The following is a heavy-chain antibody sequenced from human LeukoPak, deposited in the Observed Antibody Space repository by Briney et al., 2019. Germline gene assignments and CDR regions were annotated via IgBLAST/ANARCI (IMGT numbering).Heavy chain of an antibody. CDR1: GFTFSNFE. V-gene: IGHV3-48*03. D-gene: IGHD2-2*03. Sequence: PGGSLRLSCAVSGFTFSNFEMNWVRQAPGKGLEWVSHIDTSATSMHYADSVKGRFTISRDNAKNSLFLQMNSLRAEDTAVYYCVTDRPGVMDFDFWGQGTPVTVSS. CDR3: VTDRPGVMDFDF. CDR2: IDTSATSM. J-gene: IGHJ4*02.